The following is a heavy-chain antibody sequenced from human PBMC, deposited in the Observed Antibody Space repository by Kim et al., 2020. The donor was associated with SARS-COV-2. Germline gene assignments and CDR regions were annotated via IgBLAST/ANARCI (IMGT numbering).Heavy chain of an antibody. V-gene: IGHV3-23*01. Sequence: GGSLRLSCAASGFTFSSYAMSWVRQAPGKGLEWVSAISGSGGSTYYADSVKGRFTISRDNSKNTLYLQMNSLRAEDTAVYYCAKDLEERWLQLAIGDAFDIWGQGTMVTVSS. D-gene: IGHD5-12*01. CDR3: AKDLEERWLQLAIGDAFDI. CDR1: GFTFSSYA. CDR2: ISGSGGST. J-gene: IGHJ3*02.